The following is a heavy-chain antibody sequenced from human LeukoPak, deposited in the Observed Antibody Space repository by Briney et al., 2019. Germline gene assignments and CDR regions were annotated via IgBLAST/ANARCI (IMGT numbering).Heavy chain of an antibody. Sequence: SETLSLTCAVYGGSFSGYYWSWIRQPPGKGLEWTGCIYYSGNTYYNPSLRSRVTISVDTSKNQFSLYLTSVTAADTAVFYCARQGWRSASGYYFDYWGQGTLVTVSS. D-gene: IGHD5-24*01. J-gene: IGHJ4*02. CDR2: IYYSGNT. V-gene: IGHV4-34*01. CDR1: GGSFSGYY. CDR3: ARQGWRSASGYYFDY.